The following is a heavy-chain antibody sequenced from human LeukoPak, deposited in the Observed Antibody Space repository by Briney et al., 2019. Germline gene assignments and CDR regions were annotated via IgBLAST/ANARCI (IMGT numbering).Heavy chain of an antibody. D-gene: IGHD1-26*01. CDR3: ARDYSGQWEQLTGWWIDP. V-gene: IGHV1-46*01. CDR1: GYTVGTHW. J-gene: IGHJ5*02. Sequence: VASVKVSCKPSGYTVGTHWMHWVRQAPGQGLEWRAIINPSGDFRSYAQKFQGRVTVTRDMSTRTVYMELSDLRPEDTALYYCARDYSGQWEQLTGWWIDPWGQGTLVTVSS. CDR2: INPSGDFR.